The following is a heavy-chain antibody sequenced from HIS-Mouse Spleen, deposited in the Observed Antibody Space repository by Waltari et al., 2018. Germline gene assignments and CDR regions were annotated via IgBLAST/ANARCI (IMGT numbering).Heavy chain of an antibody. D-gene: IGHD6-19*01. V-gene: IGHV2-70*15. Sequence: QVTLRESGPALVKPTQTLTLTCTFSGFSLSTSGIFVSWIRQPPGKALEWLARIDWDDDKYYSTSLKTRLTISKDTSKNQVVLTMTNMDPVDTATYYCARIAEGYSSGWYAFDYWGQGTLVTVSS. CDR3: ARIAEGYSSGWYAFDY. J-gene: IGHJ4*02. CDR2: IDWDDDK. CDR1: GFSLSTSGIF.